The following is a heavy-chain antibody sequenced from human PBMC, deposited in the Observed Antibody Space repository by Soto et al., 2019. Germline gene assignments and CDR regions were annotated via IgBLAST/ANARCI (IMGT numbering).Heavy chain of an antibody. Sequence: ASVKVSCKASGYTFTSYPMHWVRQAPGQRLEWMGWINAGNGNTKYSQKFQGRVTITRDTSASTAYMELSSLRSEDTAVYYCASSAYSGSYSYWGQGTLVTVSS. CDR3: ASSAYSGSYSY. V-gene: IGHV1-3*01. J-gene: IGHJ4*02. CDR2: INAGNGNT. CDR1: GYTFTSYP. D-gene: IGHD1-26*01.